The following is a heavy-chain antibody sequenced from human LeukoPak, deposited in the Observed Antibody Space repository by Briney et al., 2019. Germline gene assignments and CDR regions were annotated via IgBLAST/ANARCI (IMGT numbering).Heavy chain of an antibody. V-gene: IGHV3-21*01. CDR1: GFTFSSYS. CDR3: ARMDTAMVYYYYYMDV. CDR2: ISSSSSYI. J-gene: IGHJ6*03. Sequence: PGGSLRLSCAASGFTFSSYSMNWVRQAPGKGLEWVSSISSSSSYIYYADSVKGRLTISRDNAKNSLYLQMNSLRAEDTAVYYCARMDTAMVYYYYYMDVWGKGTTVTVSS. D-gene: IGHD5-18*01.